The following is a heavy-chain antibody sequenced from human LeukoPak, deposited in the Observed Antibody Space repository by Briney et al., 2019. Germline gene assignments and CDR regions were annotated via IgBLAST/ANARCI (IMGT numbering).Heavy chain of an antibody. CDR3: AKDVYSSGWYGYSDY. D-gene: IGHD6-19*01. CDR1: GFTFSSYG. Sequence: PGGSLRLSCAASGFTFSSYGMHWVRQAPGKGLEWVAVIWYDGSNKYYADSVKGRFTISRDNSKNTLYLQMNSLRAEDKAVYYCAKDVYSSGWYGYSDYWGQGTLVTVSS. V-gene: IGHV3-33*06. J-gene: IGHJ4*02. CDR2: IWYDGSNK.